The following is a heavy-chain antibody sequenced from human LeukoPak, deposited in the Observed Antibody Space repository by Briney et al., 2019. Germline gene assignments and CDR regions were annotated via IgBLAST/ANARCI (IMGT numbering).Heavy chain of an antibody. CDR1: GFTFSTYS. V-gene: IGHV3-21*01. CDR3: ASLLPPSA. D-gene: IGHD2-15*01. J-gene: IGHJ4*02. Sequence: GGSLRLSCAASGFTFSTYSMTWVRQAPGKGLEWVSSFTSRSRSIYYADSVKGRFTISRDNAKNSLYLQMNSLRAEDTAVYYCASLLPPSAWGQGTLVTVSS. CDR2: FTSRSRSI.